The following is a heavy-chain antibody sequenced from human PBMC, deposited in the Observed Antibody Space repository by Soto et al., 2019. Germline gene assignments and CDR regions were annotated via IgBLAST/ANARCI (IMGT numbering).Heavy chain of an antibody. CDR2: INHSGST. D-gene: IGHD6-13*01. CDR1: GGSFSGYY. V-gene: IGHV4-34*01. CDR3: ARRFKRQQPDSSPRPEPFDY. Sequence: PSETLSLTCAVYGGSFSGYYWSWIRQPPGKGLEWIGEINHSGSTNYNPSLKSRVTISVDTSKNQFSLKLSSVTAADTAVYYCARRFKRQQPDSSPRPEPFDYWGQGTLVTVSS. J-gene: IGHJ4*02.